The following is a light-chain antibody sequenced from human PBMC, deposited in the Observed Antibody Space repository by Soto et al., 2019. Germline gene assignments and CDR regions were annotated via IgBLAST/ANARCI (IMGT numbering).Light chain of an antibody. V-gene: IGKV3-20*01. J-gene: IGKJ1*01. CDR3: QVYHWSLTWT. CDR1: EPVSTSF. Sequence: EIVWTQSPGTLSLSPGERAALSCRASEPVSTSFLAWYQQKRGQPPRLLIYGASTRATGVPDRFSGSGSGTDFTLTISELDPEDFAVYYCQVYHWSLTWTFGPGTKVDIK. CDR2: GAS.